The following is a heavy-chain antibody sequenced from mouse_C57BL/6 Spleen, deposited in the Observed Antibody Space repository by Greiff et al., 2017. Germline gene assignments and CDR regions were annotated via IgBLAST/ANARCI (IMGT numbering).Heavy chain of an antibody. CDR1: GYTFTSYW. V-gene: IGHV1-52*01. D-gene: IGHD1-1*01. CDR2: IDPSDSET. Sequence: QVQLKQPGAELVRPGSSVKLSCKASGYTFTSYWMHWVKQRPIQGLEWIGNIDPSDSETHYNQKFKDKATLTVDKSSSTAYMQLSSLTSEDSAVYYCAREEGYYYGSSPAWFAYWGQGTLVTVSA. CDR3: AREEGYYYGSSPAWFAY. J-gene: IGHJ3*01.